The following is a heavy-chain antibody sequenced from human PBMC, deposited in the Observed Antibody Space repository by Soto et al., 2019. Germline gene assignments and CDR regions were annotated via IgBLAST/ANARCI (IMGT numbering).Heavy chain of an antibody. Sequence: GGSLRLSCAASGFTFSSYVMHWVRQAPGKGLEWVAVIWYDGSNKYYADSVKGRFTISRDNSKNTLYLQMNSLRAEDTAVYYCARGGYDSSGMDVWGQGTTVTVSS. J-gene: IGHJ6*02. V-gene: IGHV3-33*01. CDR1: GFTFSSYV. D-gene: IGHD3-22*01. CDR2: IWYDGSNK. CDR3: ARGGYDSSGMDV.